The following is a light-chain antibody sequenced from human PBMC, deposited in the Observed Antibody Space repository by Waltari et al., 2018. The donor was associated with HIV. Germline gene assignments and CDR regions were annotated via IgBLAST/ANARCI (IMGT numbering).Light chain of an antibody. Sequence: SSELTQPPSVSVSPGQTAIITCPGDTLGDKYASWYQQRPGQSPVLGIYQEARRTAGILERVAGANSRNTATLTIGGTQPMDEADYYCQGWDSSTPIFGGGTNLSVL. J-gene: IGLJ2*01. V-gene: IGLV3-1*01. CDR1: TLGDKY. CDR3: QGWDSSTPI. CDR2: QEA.